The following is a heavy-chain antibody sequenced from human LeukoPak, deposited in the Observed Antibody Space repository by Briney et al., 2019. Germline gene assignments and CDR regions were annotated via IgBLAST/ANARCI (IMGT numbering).Heavy chain of an antibody. V-gene: IGHV1-2*02. Sequence: ASLKVSCKTSRYSFTGHFLHWLRQAPGQGLEWMGWIKPDNGVTFYAQKFQGRFTMSRDMSMSTVYMDLSSLTSDDTATYYCARDHDYGADYWGQGTLVIVS. CDR2: IKPDNGVT. CDR1: RYSFTGHF. D-gene: IGHD4/OR15-4a*01. J-gene: IGHJ4*02. CDR3: ARDHDYGADY.